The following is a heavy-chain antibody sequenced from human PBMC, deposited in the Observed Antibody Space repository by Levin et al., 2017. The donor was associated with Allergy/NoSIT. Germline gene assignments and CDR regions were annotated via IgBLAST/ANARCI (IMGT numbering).Heavy chain of an antibody. D-gene: IGHD3-10*01. CDR2: ISGSGGST. CDR3: AKESPPEGVWFGELYPFDP. J-gene: IGHJ5*02. V-gene: IGHV3-23*01. CDR1: GFTFSSYA. Sequence: GGSLRLSCAASGFTFSSYAMSWVRQAPGKGLEWVSAISGSGGSTYYADSVKGRFTISRDNSKNTLYLQMNSLRAEDTAVYYCAKESPPEGVWFGELYPFDPWGQGTLVTVSS.